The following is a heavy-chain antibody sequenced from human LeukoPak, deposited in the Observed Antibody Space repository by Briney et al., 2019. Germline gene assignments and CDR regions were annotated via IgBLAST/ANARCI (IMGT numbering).Heavy chain of an antibody. CDR3: AREGGSYGMDV. D-gene: IGHD5-12*01. J-gene: IGHJ6*04. Sequence: PSETLSLTCGVSGYSITSGYYWGWSRQPPGRGPEWSGSIYHSGTTYYNPSLKSRVTVSVDTSKNQFSLKLSSVTAADTAVYYCAREGGSYGMDVWGKGTTVTVSS. V-gene: IGHV4-38-2*02. CDR2: IYHSGTT. CDR1: GYSITSGYY.